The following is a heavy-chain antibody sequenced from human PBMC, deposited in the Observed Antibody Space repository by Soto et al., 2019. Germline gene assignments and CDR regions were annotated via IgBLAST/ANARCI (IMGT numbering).Heavy chain of an antibody. CDR2: ISSSGGYI. Sequence: GGSLIRSGAGSGVPVRSYFRNWVRPAPVKGLEWFSSISSSGGYINYADPLKGRFTISRDNAKNSLYLQMNSLRAEDTAVYYCARDVDDALTGLGAAFDVWGQGTMVNV. V-gene: IGHV3-21*01. J-gene: IGHJ3*01. CDR1: GVPVRSYF. CDR3: ARDVDDALTGLGAAFDV. D-gene: IGHD3-9*01.